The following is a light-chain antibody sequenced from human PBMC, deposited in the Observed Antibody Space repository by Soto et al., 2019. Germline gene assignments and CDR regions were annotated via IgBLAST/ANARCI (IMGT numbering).Light chain of an antibody. J-gene: IGLJ1*01. Sequence: QSALTQPPSASGSPGQSVTISCTGTSGDVGGYNYVSWYQHHPGKAPELMIYEVTKRPSGVPDRFSGSKSGNTASLTVSGLQAEDEADYYCTSYAGSNNYVFGTGTKLTDL. CDR2: EVT. V-gene: IGLV2-8*01. CDR3: TSYAGSNNYV. CDR1: SGDVGGYNY.